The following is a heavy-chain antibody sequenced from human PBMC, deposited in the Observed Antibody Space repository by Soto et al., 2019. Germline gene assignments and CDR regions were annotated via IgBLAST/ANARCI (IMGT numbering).Heavy chain of an antibody. CDR3: ASSGSGEDSSSWYLGYYYYYYMDV. CDR2: IQSGGPT. J-gene: IGHJ6*03. Sequence: YWGWIRQTPGKGLEWVSLIQSGGPTYYADSVKGRFTISRDTSENTLHLQMDSLRAEDTAVYYCASSGSGEDSSSWYLGYYYYYYMDVWGKGTTVTVSS. D-gene: IGHD6-13*01. CDR1: Y. V-gene: IGHV3-66*01.